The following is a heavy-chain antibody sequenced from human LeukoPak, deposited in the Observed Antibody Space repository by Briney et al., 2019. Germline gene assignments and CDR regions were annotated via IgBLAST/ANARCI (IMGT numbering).Heavy chain of an antibody. CDR3: ARGVVEAGTDY. Sequence: ASVKVSCKASGYTFTGYYIHWVRQAPGQGLEWMGWINPNSGGTNYAQKFQGRVTMTRDTSISTAYMDLSRLKSDDTAVYYCARGVVEAGTDYWGQGTLVTVSS. V-gene: IGHV1-2*02. J-gene: IGHJ4*02. CDR1: GYTFTGYY. D-gene: IGHD6-13*01. CDR2: INPNSGGT.